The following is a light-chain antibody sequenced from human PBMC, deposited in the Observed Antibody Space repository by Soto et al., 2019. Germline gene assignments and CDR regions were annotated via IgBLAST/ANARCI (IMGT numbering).Light chain of an antibody. Sequence: SYELTQPLSVSVALGQTARITCGGNNIGSKNVHWYQQEPGQAPVLVIYRDSNRPSGIPERFSGSNSGNTATLTISRAQVGDEADYFCQVWDSSTVVFGGGTKLTVL. CDR2: RDS. J-gene: IGLJ2*01. CDR3: QVWDSSTVV. CDR1: NIGSKN. V-gene: IGLV3-9*01.